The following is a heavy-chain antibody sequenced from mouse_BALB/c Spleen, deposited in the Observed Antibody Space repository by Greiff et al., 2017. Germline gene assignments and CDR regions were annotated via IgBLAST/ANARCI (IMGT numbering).Heavy chain of an antibody. Sequence: QVQLQQSGPGLVQPSQSLSITCTVSGFSLTSYGVHWVRQSPGKGLEWLGVIWSGGSTDYNAAFISRLSISKDNSKSQVFFKMNSLQANDTAIYYCARKPRYYDAMDYWGQGTSVTVSS. CDR1: GFSLTSYG. V-gene: IGHV2-2*02. J-gene: IGHJ4*01. D-gene: IGHD2-12*01. CDR2: IWSGGST. CDR3: ARKPRYYDAMDY.